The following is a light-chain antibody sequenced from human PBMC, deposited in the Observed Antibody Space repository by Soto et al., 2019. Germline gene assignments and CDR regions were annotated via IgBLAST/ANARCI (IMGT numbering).Light chain of an antibody. Sequence: SVLTQPPSASGSPGQSVTISCTGTSSDVGGYNYVSWYQQHPGKAPKVMIYEVSKRPSGVPDRFSGSKSGNTASLTVSGLQAEDEADYYCSSYAGNDNPYVFGTGTKVTVL. V-gene: IGLV2-8*01. CDR2: EVS. CDR3: SSYAGNDNPYV. J-gene: IGLJ1*01. CDR1: SSDVGGYNY.